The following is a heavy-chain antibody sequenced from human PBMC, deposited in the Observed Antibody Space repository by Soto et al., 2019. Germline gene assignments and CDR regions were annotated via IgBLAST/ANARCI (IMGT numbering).Heavy chain of an antibody. CDR3: VKDESINWYSGHFRH. V-gene: IGHV3-74*01. D-gene: IGHD6-13*01. Sequence: QTGGSLRLSCAASGFTFSNSWMHWVRQAPGKGPVWVSRINSDGTTINSADSVKGRFTISRDNAKNTLHLQMNSLSAEDTAFYYCVKDESINWYSGHFRHWGQGALVTVSS. J-gene: IGHJ1*01. CDR1: GFTFSNSW. CDR2: INSDGTTI.